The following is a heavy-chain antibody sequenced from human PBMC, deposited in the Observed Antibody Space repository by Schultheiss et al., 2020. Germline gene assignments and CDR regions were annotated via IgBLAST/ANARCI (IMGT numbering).Heavy chain of an antibody. V-gene: IGHV1-18*01. CDR1: GYTFTSYG. J-gene: IGHJ6*02. Sequence: ASVKVSCKASGYTFTSYGISWVRQAPGQGLEWMGWISAYNGNTNYAQKLQGRVTMTTDTSTSTAYMELRSLRSDDTAVYYCARDCWGSSTSCYHYYYYGMDVWGQGTTVTVSS. CDR2: ISAYNGNT. D-gene: IGHD2-2*01. CDR3: ARDCWGSSTSCYHYYYYGMDV.